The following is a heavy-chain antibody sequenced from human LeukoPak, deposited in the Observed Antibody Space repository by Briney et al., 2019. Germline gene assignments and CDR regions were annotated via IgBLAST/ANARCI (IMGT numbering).Heavy chain of an antibody. CDR2: ISYDGSNK. CDR1: GFTFSSYG. CDR3: ARSRYDVVYFDY. D-gene: IGHD3-3*01. V-gene: IGHV3-30*03. Sequence: GRSLRLSCAASGFTFSSYGMHWVRQAPGKGLEWVAVISYDGSNKYYADSVKGRFTISRDNSKNTLYLQMNSLRAEDTAVYYCARSRYDVVYFDYWGQGTLVTVSS. J-gene: IGHJ4*02.